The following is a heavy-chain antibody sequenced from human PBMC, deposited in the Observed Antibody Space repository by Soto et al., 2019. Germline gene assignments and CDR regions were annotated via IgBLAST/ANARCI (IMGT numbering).Heavy chain of an antibody. Sequence: QLQLLQSGAEVTKRGASVKVSCKAAGYTFTSIYINWVRQVTGQGLEWMGWMNPNSANTGYAQKFQGRITMTSNTSISTVYMELSSLTAEDTAVYYCARGPGCSSLSCPYYFDYWGQGTLVTDS. CDR2: MNPNSANT. CDR3: ARGPGCSSLSCPYYFDY. D-gene: IGHD2-2*01. CDR1: GYTFTSIY. J-gene: IGHJ4*02. V-gene: IGHV1-8*01.